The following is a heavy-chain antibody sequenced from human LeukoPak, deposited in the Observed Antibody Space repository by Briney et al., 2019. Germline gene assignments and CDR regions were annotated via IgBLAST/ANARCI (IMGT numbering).Heavy chain of an antibody. CDR1: GYTFTSYA. CDR2: INAGNGNT. CDR3: ARVAVYSSSFREFDY. D-gene: IGHD6-6*01. V-gene: IGHV1-3*01. Sequence: ASVKVSCKASGYTFTSYAMHWVRQAPGQRLEWMGWINAGNGNTKYSQKFQGRVTITRDTSASTAYMELSSLRSEDTAVYYCARVAVYSSSFREFDYWGQGTLVTVSS. J-gene: IGHJ4*02.